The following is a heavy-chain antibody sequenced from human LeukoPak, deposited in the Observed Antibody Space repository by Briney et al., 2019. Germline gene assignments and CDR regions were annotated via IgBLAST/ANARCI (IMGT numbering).Heavy chain of an antibody. CDR1: GFTFSSYG. J-gene: IGHJ4*02. CDR3: ARDNYYDSSGYCAH. CDR2: IWYDGSNK. V-gene: IGHV3-33*01. D-gene: IGHD3-22*01. Sequence: GGSLRLSCAASGFTFSSYGMHWVRQAPGKGLEWVAVIWYDGSNKYYADSVKGRFTISRDNSKNTLYLQMSSLRAEDTAVYYCARDNYYDSSGYCAHWGQGTLVTVSS.